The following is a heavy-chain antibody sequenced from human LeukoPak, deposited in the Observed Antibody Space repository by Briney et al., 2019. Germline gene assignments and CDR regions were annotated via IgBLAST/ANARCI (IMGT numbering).Heavy chain of an antibody. V-gene: IGHV3-30*04. CDR2: ISTDGSYK. J-gene: IGHJ2*01. Sequence: QPGKSLRLPCAVSGFTFSSFPFHWVRQAPGKGLEWVAAISTDGSYKYHGDSVKGRFTISRDNPMNTLYLQMNGLRPDDTAVYYCARSLIPGRWYFDLWGRGTLVTVSS. CDR1: GFTFSSFP. CDR3: ARSLIPGRWYFDL. D-gene: IGHD3-16*01.